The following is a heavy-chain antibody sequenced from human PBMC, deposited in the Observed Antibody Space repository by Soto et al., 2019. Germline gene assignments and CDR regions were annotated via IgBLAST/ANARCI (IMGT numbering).Heavy chain of an antibody. CDR1: GYTFGNND. J-gene: IGHJ5*02. V-gene: IGHV1-8*01. CDR3: ARMATSGTLNWFDP. Sequence: ASVKVSCKASGYTFGNNDISWVRQATGQGLEWMGWMNPNSGKTGYAQKFQGRITMTRDTSMSTAYLELSSLRSDDTAIYYCARMATSGTLNWFDPWGQGALVTVSS. CDR2: MNPNSGKT.